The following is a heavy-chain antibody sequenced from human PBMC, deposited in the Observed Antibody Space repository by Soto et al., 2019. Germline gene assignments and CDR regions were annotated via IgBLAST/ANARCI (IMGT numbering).Heavy chain of an antibody. Sequence: QVQLEESGPGLVKPSQTLSLMCTVSGVPISGSDYHWSWIRQSPGKGLDWIGYIFPSGATHYNSSLGSRITMSVETSKSQFALRLTAVTAADTAVYFCARGSAAKRYFDLWGRGTLVTVSS. CDR3: ARGSAAKRYFDL. CDR2: IFPSGAT. D-gene: IGHD5-18*01. J-gene: IGHJ2*01. CDR1: GVPISGSDYH. V-gene: IGHV4-30-4*01.